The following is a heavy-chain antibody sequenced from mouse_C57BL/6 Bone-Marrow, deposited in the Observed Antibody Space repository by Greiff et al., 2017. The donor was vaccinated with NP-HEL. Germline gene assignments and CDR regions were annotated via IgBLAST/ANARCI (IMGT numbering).Heavy chain of an antibody. CDR3: ARDYYDYGWFAY. Sequence: EVKLMESGGGLVKPGGSLKLSCAASGFTFSDYGMHWVRQAPEKGLEWVAYISSGSSTIYYADTVKGRFTISRDNAKNTLFLQMTSLRSEDTAMYYCARDYYDYGWFAYWGQGTLVTVSA. D-gene: IGHD2-4*01. CDR2: ISSGSSTI. CDR1: GFTFSDYG. J-gene: IGHJ3*01. V-gene: IGHV5-17*01.